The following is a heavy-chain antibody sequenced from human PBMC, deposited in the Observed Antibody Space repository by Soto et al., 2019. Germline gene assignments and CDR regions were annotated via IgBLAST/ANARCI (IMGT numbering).Heavy chain of an antibody. CDR3: AKDKEYSSSAPFDY. CDR1: GCTFDDYA. CDR2: ISWNSGSI. Sequence: GGSLRLSCAAFGCTFDDYAMHWVRQAPGKGLEWVSGISWNSGSIGYADSVKGRFTISRDNAKNSLYLQMNSLRAEDTALYYCAKDKEYSSSAPFDYWGQGTLVTVSS. D-gene: IGHD6-6*01. J-gene: IGHJ4*02. V-gene: IGHV3-9*01.